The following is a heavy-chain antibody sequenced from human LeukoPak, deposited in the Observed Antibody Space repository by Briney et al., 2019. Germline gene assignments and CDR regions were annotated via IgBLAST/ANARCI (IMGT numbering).Heavy chain of an antibody. CDR1: GYTFTSYG. V-gene: IGHV1-18*01. CDR3: ARDNYYDSSGYYQYYFDY. J-gene: IGHJ4*02. D-gene: IGHD3-22*01. Sequence: ASVTVSCTASGYTFTSYGISWVRQAPGQGLEWMGWISAYNGNTNYAQKLQGRVTMTTDTSTSTAYMELRSLRSDDTAVYYCARDNYYDSSGYYQYYFDYWGQGTLVTVSS. CDR2: ISAYNGNT.